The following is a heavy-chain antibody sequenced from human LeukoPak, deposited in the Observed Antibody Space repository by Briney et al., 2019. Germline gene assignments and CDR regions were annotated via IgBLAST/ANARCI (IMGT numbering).Heavy chain of an antibody. J-gene: IGHJ4*02. CDR2: ISSNGGST. CDR3: VKDLQNSSPSY. V-gene: IGHV3-64D*09. CDR1: GFTFSSYA. Sequence: GGSLRLSCSASGFTFSSYAMHWVRHARGKGREYVSAISSNGGSTYCADSVKGRFTISRDNSKNTLYLQMSSLRAEDTAVYYCVKDLQNSSPSYWGQGTLVTVSS. D-gene: IGHD6-19*01.